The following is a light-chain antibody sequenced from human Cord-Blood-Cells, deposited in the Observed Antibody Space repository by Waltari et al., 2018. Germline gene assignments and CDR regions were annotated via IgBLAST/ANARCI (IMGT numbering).Light chain of an antibody. Sequence: QSALTQPPSVSGSPGPRVTISSTASSPNNLAVYDVSLYQQLTGTAPKLLIYGNSNRHSGVPDRFSGFKSGTSASLAITGLQAEDEADYYCQSYDSSLSGSVFGVGTKLTVL. J-gene: IGLJ3*02. V-gene: IGLV1-40*01. CDR3: QSYDSSLSGSV. CDR1: SPNNLAVYD. CDR2: GNS.